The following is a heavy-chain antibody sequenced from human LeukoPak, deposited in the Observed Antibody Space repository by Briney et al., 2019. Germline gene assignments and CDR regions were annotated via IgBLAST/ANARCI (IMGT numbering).Heavy chain of an antibody. CDR1: GVSFSGYY. V-gene: IGHV4-34*01. CDR3: ARVPPLGYCSSTSCIKYYFDY. Sequence: SETLSLTCAVYGVSFSGYYWSWIRQPPGKGLEWIGEINHSGSTNYNPSLKSRVTISVDTSKNQFSLKLSSVTAADTAVYYCARVPPLGYCSSTSCIKYYFDYWGQGTLVTVSS. CDR2: INHSGST. D-gene: IGHD2-2*01. J-gene: IGHJ4*02.